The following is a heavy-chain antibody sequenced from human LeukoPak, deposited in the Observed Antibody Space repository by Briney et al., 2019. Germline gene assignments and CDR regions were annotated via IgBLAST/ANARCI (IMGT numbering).Heavy chain of an antibody. CDR1: GYSFTNYR. J-gene: IGHJ3*02. Sequence: GESLKISCKGSGYSFTNYRIGWVRQMPGKGLEWMGMFYPGDSDTRYSPSFEGLVTISADKSISTAYVQWSSLKASDTAMYYCARKHFYDSSGLDDAFDIWGQGTMVIVSS. CDR3: ARKHFYDSSGLDDAFDI. V-gene: IGHV5-51*01. CDR2: FYPGDSDT. D-gene: IGHD3-22*01.